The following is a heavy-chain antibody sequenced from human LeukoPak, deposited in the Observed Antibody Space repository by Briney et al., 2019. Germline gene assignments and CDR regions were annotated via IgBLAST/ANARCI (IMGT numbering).Heavy chain of an antibody. J-gene: IGHJ5*02. Sequence: GGSLRLSCAASGFTFSDYYMSWIRQAPGKGLEWVSYISSSGSTIYYADSVKGRFTISRDNAKNSLYLQMNSLRAEDTAVYYCARGESYYSSSSPWFDPWGQGTLVTVSS. CDR2: ISSSGSTI. CDR1: GFTFSDYY. CDR3: ARGESYYSSSSPWFDP. D-gene: IGHD6-6*01. V-gene: IGHV3-11*04.